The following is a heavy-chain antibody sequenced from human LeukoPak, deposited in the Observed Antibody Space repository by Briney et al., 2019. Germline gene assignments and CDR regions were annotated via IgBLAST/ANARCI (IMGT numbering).Heavy chain of an antibody. CDR3: ARVGYYYCSSGYYNFDW. CDR1: GYTFTGYY. D-gene: IGHD3-22*01. CDR2: INPNSGGT. J-gene: IGHJ4*02. V-gene: IGHV1-2*06. Sequence: ASVKVSCKASGYTFTGYYMHWVRQAPGQGLEWMGRINPNSGGTNYAQKFQGRVTMTRATSISTAYMELSRQRPGDTAVYYCARVGYYYCSSGYYNFDWWGQGTLVTASS.